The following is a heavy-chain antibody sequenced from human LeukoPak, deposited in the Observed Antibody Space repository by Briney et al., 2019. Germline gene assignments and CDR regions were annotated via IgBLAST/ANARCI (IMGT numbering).Heavy chain of an antibody. CDR3: ARESGYSYGLGDAFDI. Sequence: GASVKVSCKASGGTFSSYAISWVRQAPGQGLEWMGGIIPIFGTANYAQKFQGRVTITADESTSTAYMELSSLRSEDTAVYYCARESGYSYGLGDAFDIWGQGTMVTVSS. V-gene: IGHV1-69*13. CDR2: IIPIFGTA. J-gene: IGHJ3*02. CDR1: GGTFSSYA. D-gene: IGHD5-18*01.